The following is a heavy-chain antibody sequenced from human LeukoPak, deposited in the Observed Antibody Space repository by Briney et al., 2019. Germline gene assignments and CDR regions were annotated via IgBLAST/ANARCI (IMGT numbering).Heavy chain of an antibody. CDR2: IYYSGST. D-gene: IGHD3-10*01. J-gene: IGHJ5*02. Sequence: SETLSLTCTASGGSISSYYWSWIRQPPGKGLEWIGYIYYSGSTNYNPSPKSRVTISVDTSKNQFSLKLSSVTAADTAVYYCARDQRGFSNWFDPWGQGTLVTVSS. CDR3: ARDQRGFSNWFDP. CDR1: GGSISSYY. V-gene: IGHV4-59*01.